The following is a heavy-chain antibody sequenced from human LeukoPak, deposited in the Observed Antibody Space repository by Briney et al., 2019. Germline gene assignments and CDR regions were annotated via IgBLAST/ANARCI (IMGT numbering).Heavy chain of an antibody. J-gene: IGHJ5*02. CDR1: GFTFSGSA. CDR2: IDKKDKGYATAT. CDR3: TRDSGTYNGFDP. Sequence: GGSLRLSGAASGFTFSGSAIHWVRRSSGKGLEWVGQIDKKDKGYATATAYAASVKGRFTISRDDSINTAYLQMKSLKTEDTALYYCTRDSGTYNGFDPWGQ. D-gene: IGHD1-26*01. V-gene: IGHV3-73*01.